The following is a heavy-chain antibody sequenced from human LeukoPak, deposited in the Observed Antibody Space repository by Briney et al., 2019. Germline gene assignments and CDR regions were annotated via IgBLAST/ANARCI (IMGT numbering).Heavy chain of an antibody. V-gene: IGHV1-46*01. CDR2: INPSGGST. CDR1: GYTFTSYY. J-gene: IGHJ6*03. Sequence: ASVKVSCKASGYTFTSYYMHWVRQAPGQGLEWMGIINPSGGSTSYAQKFQGRVTMTRDMSTSTVYMELSSLRSEDTAVYYCARNWKTGYYYYYMDVWGKGTTVTVSS. CDR3: ARNWKTGYYYYYMDV. D-gene: IGHD1-1*01.